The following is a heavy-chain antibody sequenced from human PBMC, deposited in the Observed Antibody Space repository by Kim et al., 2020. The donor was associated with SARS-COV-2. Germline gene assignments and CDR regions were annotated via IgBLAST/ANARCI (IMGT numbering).Heavy chain of an antibody. Sequence: SETLSLTCTVSGGSISSGGYYWSWIRQHPGKGLEWIGYIYYSGSTYYNPSLKSRITISVDTSKNQFSLKLGSVTAADTAVYYCARDRGIAAAGPRSWYFEPWGPGTLVTVSS. CDR1: GGSISSGGYY. CDR2: IYYSGST. J-gene: IGHJ2*01. V-gene: IGHV4-31*03. D-gene: IGHD6-13*01. CDR3: ARDRGIAAAGPRSWYFEP.